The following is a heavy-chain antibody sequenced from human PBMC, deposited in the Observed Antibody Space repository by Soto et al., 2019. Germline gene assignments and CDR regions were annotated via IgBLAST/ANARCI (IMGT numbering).Heavy chain of an antibody. Sequence: QVQLVQSGAEVKKSGASVKASCKASGYTFTNYGISWVRQAPGQGLEWMGWVSPYNGNRYYAQKLHGRLTLTTDTSTNTAFIELRSLSPGDTAIYYCARRYGDPSSAAGFDYWGQGTLVTVSS. CDR3: ARRYGDPSSAAGFDY. CDR2: VSPYNGNR. J-gene: IGHJ4*02. D-gene: IGHD2-21*02. CDR1: GYTFTNYG. V-gene: IGHV1-18*01.